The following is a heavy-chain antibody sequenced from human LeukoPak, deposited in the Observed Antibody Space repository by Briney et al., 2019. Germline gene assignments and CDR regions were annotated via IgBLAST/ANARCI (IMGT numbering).Heavy chain of an antibody. Sequence: SETLSLTCVVYGDSISSGAYSWSWIRQPPGKGLEWIGYIFHTGSTFYNPSLKGRVTISVDNSKNQFSLRLNSVTAADTAVYYCARELWFANAPGSWLDPWGQGTLVTVSS. J-gene: IGHJ5*02. D-gene: IGHD3-10*01. CDR2: IFHTGST. CDR1: GDSISSGAYS. CDR3: ARELWFANAPGSWLDP. V-gene: IGHV4-30-2*01.